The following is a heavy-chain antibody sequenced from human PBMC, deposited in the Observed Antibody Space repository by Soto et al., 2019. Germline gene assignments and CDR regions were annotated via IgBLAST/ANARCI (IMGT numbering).Heavy chain of an antibody. J-gene: IGHJ6*02. CDR1: GFTVSSNY. D-gene: IGHD3-3*01. CDR3: ARDLGGSDYAFWSGYYPGSYYHGIDA. V-gene: IGHV3-53*01. Sequence: LSCAASGFTVSSNYMSWVRQAPGKGLEWVSVIYSGGSTYYADSVKGRFTISRDNSKNTLYLQMNSLRAEDTAVYYCARDLGGSDYAFWSGYYPGSYYHGIDAWGQGPTVTGAS. CDR2: IYSGGST.